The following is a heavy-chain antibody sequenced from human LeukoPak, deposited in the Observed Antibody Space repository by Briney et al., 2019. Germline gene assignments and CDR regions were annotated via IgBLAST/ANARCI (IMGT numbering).Heavy chain of an antibody. CDR2: IWYDGSNK. CDR3: ATDQYYYGSGSYFGY. J-gene: IGHJ4*02. Sequence: GRSLRLSCAASGFTFSSYGMHWVRQAPGKGLERVAVIWYDGSNKYYADFVKGRFTISRDNSKNALYLQMNSLRADDTAVYYCATDQYYYGSGSYFGYWGQGTLVTVSS. CDR1: GFTFSSYG. D-gene: IGHD3-10*01. V-gene: IGHV3-33*01.